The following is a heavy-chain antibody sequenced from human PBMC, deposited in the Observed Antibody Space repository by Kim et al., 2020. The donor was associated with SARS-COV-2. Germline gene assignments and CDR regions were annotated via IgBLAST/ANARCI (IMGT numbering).Heavy chain of an antibody. J-gene: IGHJ6*02. D-gene: IGHD4-17*01. V-gene: IGHV3-49*04. CDR2: IRSKAYGGTT. Sequence: GGSLRLSCTASGFTFGDYAMSWVRQAPGKGLEGVGFIRSKAYGGTTENAASVKGRFTISREDSKGIAYLQMNSLKTEDTAVYFCTRVAYGDSPYFYYGMDVWGQGTTVTVSS. CDR1: GFTFGDYA. CDR3: TRVAYGDSPYFYYGMDV.